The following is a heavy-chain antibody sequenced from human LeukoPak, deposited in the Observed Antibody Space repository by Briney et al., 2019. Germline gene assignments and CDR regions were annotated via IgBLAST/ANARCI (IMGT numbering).Heavy chain of an antibody. V-gene: IGHV4-59*01. CDR2: IYYSGST. CDR1: GGSISSYY. D-gene: IGHD1-1*01. Sequence: PSETLSITCTVPGGSISSYYWSWIRQPPGKGLEWIGYIYYSGSTNYNPSLKSRVTISVDTSKNQFSLKLSSVTAADTAVYYCARVERTWFDPWGQGTLVTVSS. CDR3: ARVERTWFDP. J-gene: IGHJ5*02.